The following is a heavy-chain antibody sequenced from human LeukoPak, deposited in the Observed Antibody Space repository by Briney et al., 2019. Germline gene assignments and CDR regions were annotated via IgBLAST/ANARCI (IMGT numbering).Heavy chain of an antibody. CDR2: ISYDGSNK. CDR1: GFTFSSYA. D-gene: IGHD3-22*01. Sequence: GGSLRLSCAASGFTFSSYAMHWVRQAPGKGLEWVAVISYDGSNKYYADSVKGRFIISRDNSKNTLYLQMNSLRAEDTAVYYCASPPPPKYYYDSSGYSFGYWGQGTLVTVSS. CDR3: ASPPPPKYYYDSSGYSFGY. V-gene: IGHV3-30-3*01. J-gene: IGHJ4*02.